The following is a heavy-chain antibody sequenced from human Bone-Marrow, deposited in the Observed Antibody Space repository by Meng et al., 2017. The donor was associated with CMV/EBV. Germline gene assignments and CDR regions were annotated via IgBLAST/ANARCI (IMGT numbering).Heavy chain of an antibody. D-gene: IGHD6-13*01. J-gene: IGHJ5*02. CDR3: AHRRETAAGLAFDP. V-gene: IGHV2-5*01. CDR2: IYWNDDK. CDR1: GFSLSTSGVG. Sequence: SGPTLVKPTQTLTLTCTFSGFSLSTSGVGVGWIRQPPGKALEWLALIYWNDDKRYSPSLKSRLTITKDTSKNQVVLTMTNMDPVDTATYYCAHRRETAAGLAFDPWGHGTLVTVSS.